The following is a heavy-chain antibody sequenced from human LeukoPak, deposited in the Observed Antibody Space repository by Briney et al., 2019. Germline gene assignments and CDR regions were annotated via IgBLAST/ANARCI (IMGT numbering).Heavy chain of an antibody. V-gene: IGHV3-30*02. Sequence: PGGSLRLSCAASGFTFSSYGMHWVRQAPGKGLEWVAFIRYDGSNKYYADSVKGRFTISRDSSKNTLYLQMNSLRAEDTAVYYCAKAPGYYYYYMDVWGKGTTATISS. CDR2: IRYDGSNK. J-gene: IGHJ6*03. CDR3: AKAPGYYYYYMDV. CDR1: GFTFSSYG.